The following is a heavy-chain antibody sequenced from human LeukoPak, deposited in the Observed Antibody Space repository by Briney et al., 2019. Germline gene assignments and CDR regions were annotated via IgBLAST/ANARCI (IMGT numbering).Heavy chain of an antibody. J-gene: IGHJ4*02. Sequence: ASETLSLTCTVSGGSISSSSYYWGWIRQPPGKGLEWIGSIYYSGSTYYNPSLKSRVTISVDTSKNQFSLKLSSVTAADTAVYYCAIQGHYYYDSSGYHTYYFDYWGQGTLVTVSS. V-gene: IGHV4-39*01. CDR1: GGSISSSSYY. D-gene: IGHD3-22*01. CDR2: IYYSGST. CDR3: AIQGHYYYDSSGYHTYYFDY.